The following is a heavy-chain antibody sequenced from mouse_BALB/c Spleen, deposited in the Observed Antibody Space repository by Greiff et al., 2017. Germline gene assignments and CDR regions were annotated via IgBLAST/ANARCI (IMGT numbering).Heavy chain of an antibody. CDR1: GFTFSSYA. CDR2: ISSGGSYT. J-gene: IGHJ3*01. V-gene: IGHV5-9-1*01. Sequence: EVMLVESGGGLVKPGGSLKLSCAASGFTFSSYAMSWVRQTPEKRLEWVATISSGGSYTYYPDSVKGRFTISRDNAKNTLYLQMSSLRSEDTAMYYCAVITTVVATGPFADWGQGTLVTVSA. D-gene: IGHD1-1*01. CDR3: AVITTVVATGPFAD.